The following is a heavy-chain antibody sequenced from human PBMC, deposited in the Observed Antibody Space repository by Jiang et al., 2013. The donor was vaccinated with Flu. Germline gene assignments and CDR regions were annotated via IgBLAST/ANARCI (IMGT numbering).Heavy chain of an antibody. Sequence: GSGLVKPSQTLSLTCTVSGGSISSGSYYWSWIRQPAGKGLEWIGRIYTSGSTNYNPSLKSRVTISVDTSKNQFSLRLSSVTAADTAVYYCARGYCSGGNCYPNFDYWGQGSLVTVSS. CDR1: GGSISSGSYY. V-gene: IGHV4-61*02. J-gene: IGHJ4*02. CDR3: ARGYCSGGNCYPNFDY. CDR2: IYTSGST. D-gene: IGHD2-15*01.